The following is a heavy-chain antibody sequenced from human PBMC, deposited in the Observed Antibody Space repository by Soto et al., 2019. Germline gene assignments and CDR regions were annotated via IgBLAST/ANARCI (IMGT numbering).Heavy chain of an antibody. D-gene: IGHD6-13*01. CDR2: INSDGSST. V-gene: IGHV3-74*01. CDR3: ARDGSTPIIAAAGTGFDY. J-gene: IGHJ4*02. CDR1: GCTFVGYG. Sequence: VGSLRLPWAAAGCTFVGYGSHWVRQAPGKGLVWVSRINSDGSSTSYADSVKGRFTISRDNSKNTLYLQMNSLRAEDTAVYYCARDGSTPIIAAAGTGFDYWGQGTLVTVSS.